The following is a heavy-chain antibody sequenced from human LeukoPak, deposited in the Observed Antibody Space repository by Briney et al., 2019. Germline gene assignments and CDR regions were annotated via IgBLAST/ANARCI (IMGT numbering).Heavy chain of an antibody. Sequence: GGSLRLSCAASGFTFNNYNMIWVRQAPGKGLEWVSSISSSSSSYIYYADSVKGRFTISRDNARNSLYLQMNSLRAEDTAVYYCARRSAAKDAFDIWGQGTMVTVSS. J-gene: IGHJ3*02. CDR1: GFTFNNYN. CDR2: ISSSSSSYI. CDR3: ARRSAAKDAFDI. D-gene: IGHD6-25*01. V-gene: IGHV3-21*01.